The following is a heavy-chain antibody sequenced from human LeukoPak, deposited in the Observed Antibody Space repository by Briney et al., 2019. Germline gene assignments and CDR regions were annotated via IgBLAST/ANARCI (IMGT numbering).Heavy chain of an antibody. CDR1: GFTSDFTFSDSG. Sequence: PGGSLRLSCVGSGFTSDFTFSDSGMHWVRQAPGKGLEWVAVISYDGSNKYYADSVKGRFTVSRDNSKNTLYLQMNTLRAEDTAVYYCARASRHSSSAAFDYWGQGTLVTVSS. J-gene: IGHJ4*02. CDR2: ISYDGSNK. V-gene: IGHV3-30*03. D-gene: IGHD6-6*01. CDR3: ARASRHSSSAAFDY.